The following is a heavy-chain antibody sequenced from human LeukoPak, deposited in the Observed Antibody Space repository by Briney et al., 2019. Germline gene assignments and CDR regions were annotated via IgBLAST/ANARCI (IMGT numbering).Heavy chain of an antibody. Sequence: SETLSLTCTVSGDSVSGYYGSWIRQPPGKGLEWIGYFYTSANTNYNPSLKSRVTMSVDTSKNQFSLKLSSLTAADTAVYYCARGLRDEERHYGYYYMDVWGKGTTVTVTS. J-gene: IGHJ6*03. V-gene: IGHV4-4*09. CDR2: FYTSANT. CDR1: GDSVSGYY. D-gene: IGHD3-22*01. CDR3: ARGLRDEERHYGYYYMDV.